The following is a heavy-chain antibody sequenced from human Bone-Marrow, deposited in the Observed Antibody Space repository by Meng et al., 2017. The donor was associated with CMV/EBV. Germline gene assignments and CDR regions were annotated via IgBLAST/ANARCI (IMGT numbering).Heavy chain of an antibody. CDR3: VRDKGGAFDY. J-gene: IGHJ4*02. V-gene: IGHV1-2*02. D-gene: IGHD2-15*01. Sequence: ASVKVSCKASGYTFTDSYIHWVRQAPGQGLEWMGFISPNNGGTLSAQKFQDRVTLSRETSISAAHMELSSLTSDDTAVYYCVRDKGGAFDYWGQGNLVNVAS. CDR2: ISPNNGGT. CDR1: GYTFTDSY.